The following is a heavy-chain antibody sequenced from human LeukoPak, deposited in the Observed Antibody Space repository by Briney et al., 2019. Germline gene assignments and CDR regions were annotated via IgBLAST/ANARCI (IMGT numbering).Heavy chain of an antibody. CDR3: ARAVGPFDY. CDR2: ISDSGGST. CDR1: GFTFSSYA. Sequence: GGSLRLSCAASGFTFSSYAMSWVRQAPGKGLEWVSAISDSGGSTYYADSVTGRFTISRDNSKNTLYLQMNSLRAEDTAVYYCARAVGPFDYWGQGTLVTVSS. J-gene: IGHJ4*02. D-gene: IGHD1-26*01. V-gene: IGHV3-23*01.